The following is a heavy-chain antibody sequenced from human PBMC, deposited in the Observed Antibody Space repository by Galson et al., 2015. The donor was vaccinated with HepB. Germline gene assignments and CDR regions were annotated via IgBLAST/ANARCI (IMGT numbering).Heavy chain of an antibody. CDR1: GFTFSGSA. J-gene: IGHJ6*03. CDR2: IRSKANSYAT. Sequence: SLRLSCAASGFTFSGSAMHWVRQASGKGLEWVGRIRSKANSYATAYAASVKGRFTISRDDSKNTAYLQMNSLKTEDTAVYYCRVVVVVAATHRYMGVWGKGTTVTVSS. V-gene: IGHV3-73*01. D-gene: IGHD2-15*01. CDR3: RVVVVVAATHRYMGV.